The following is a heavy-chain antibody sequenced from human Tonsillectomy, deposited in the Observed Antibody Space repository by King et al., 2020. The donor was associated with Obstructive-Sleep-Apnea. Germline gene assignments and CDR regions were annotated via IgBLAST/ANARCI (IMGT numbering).Heavy chain of an antibody. V-gene: IGHV3-33*06. CDR3: AKESQNRWQQLELEKYYFDY. J-gene: IGHJ4*02. D-gene: IGHD6-13*01. Sequence: QLVQSGGGVVQPGRSLRLSCEASGFTFSSYGMHWVRQAPGKGLEWVAVIWYDGSNKYYADSVKGRLTISRDNSKNTLYLQMNSLRAEATAVYYCAKESQNRWQQLELEKYYFDYWGQGTLVTVSS. CDR1: GFTFSSYG. CDR2: IWYDGSNK.